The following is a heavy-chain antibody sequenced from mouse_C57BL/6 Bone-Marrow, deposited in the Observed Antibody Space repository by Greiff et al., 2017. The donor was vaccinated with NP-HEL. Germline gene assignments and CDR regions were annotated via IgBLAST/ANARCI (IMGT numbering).Heavy chain of an antibody. V-gene: IGHV1-64*01. J-gene: IGHJ4*01. CDR1: GYTFTSYW. CDR3: ARWGDYGYYAMDY. CDR2: IHPNSGST. D-gene: IGHD2-4*01. Sequence: QVQLQQPGAELVKPGASVKLSCKASGYTFTSYWMHWVKQRPGHGLEWIGMIHPNSGSTNYNEKFKSKATLTVDKSSSTAYMQLSSLTSEDSAVYYCARWGDYGYYAMDYWGQGTSVTVSS.